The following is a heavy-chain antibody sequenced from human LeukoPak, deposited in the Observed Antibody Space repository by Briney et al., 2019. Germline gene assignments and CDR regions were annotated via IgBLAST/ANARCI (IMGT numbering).Heavy chain of an antibody. D-gene: IGHD5-12*01. CDR3: ARAGYSGYTYYFDY. CDR1: GGSISSSSYY. Sequence: SETLSLTCTVSGGSISSSSYYWGWIRQPPGKGLEWIAYIYSSGSTKYNPSLKSRVIISLDTSKNQFSLNLSSVTAADTAVYYCARAGYSGYTYYFDYWGQGTLVTVSS. CDR2: IYSSGST. J-gene: IGHJ4*02. V-gene: IGHV4-61*05.